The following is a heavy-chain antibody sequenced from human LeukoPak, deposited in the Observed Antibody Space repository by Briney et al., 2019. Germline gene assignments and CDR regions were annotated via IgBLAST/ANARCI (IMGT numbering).Heavy chain of an antibody. CDR1: GGSISSGGYY. CDR3: AGKTVVTDYYYYGMDV. D-gene: IGHD4-23*01. CDR2: IYYSGST. V-gene: IGHV4-31*03. J-gene: IGHJ6*02. Sequence: SETLSLTCTVSGGSISSGGYYWSWIRQHPGKGLEWIGYIYYSGSTYYNPSLKSRVTISVDTSKNQFSLKLSSVTAADTAVYYCAGKTVVTDYYYYGMDVWGQGTTVTVSS.